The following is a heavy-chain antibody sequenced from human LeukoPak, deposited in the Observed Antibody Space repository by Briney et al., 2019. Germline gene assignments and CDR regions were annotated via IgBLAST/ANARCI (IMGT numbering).Heavy chain of an antibody. J-gene: IGHJ6*02. V-gene: IGHV3-7*01. D-gene: IGHD3-22*01. CDR2: IKQDGSEK. CDR3: AREASYFDSSGSYYYYYYGMDV. Sequence: GGSLRLSCAASGFTFRNYWMSWVRQAPGKGLEWVANIKQDGSEKYYVASVRGRFTISGDNSLYLQMNSLRAEDTAVYYCAREASYFDSSGSYYYYYYGMDVWGQGTTVTVSS. CDR1: GFTFRNYW.